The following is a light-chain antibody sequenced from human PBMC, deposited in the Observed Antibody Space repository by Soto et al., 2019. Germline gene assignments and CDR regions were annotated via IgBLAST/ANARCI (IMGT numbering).Light chain of an antibody. J-gene: IGKJ1*01. Sequence: EIVMTQSPATLSVSPGKRPTLSWRASQSVSSTLAWYQHKPGQAPRLVIYEASTRATGIPAKFSGSGSGTEFTLTISSLQSKDFAVYYCHQYSTWLPEGTFGQGTTVEIK. V-gene: IGKV3-15*01. CDR1: QSVSST. CDR2: EAS. CDR3: HQYSTWLPEGT.